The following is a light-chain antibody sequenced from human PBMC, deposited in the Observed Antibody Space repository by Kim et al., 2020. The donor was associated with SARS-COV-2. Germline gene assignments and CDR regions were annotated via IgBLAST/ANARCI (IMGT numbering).Light chain of an antibody. V-gene: IGKV2-28*01. CDR1: QSLLYSDGLSY. J-gene: IGKJ2*01. CDR3: MQTLQTPYT. CDR2: MGS. Sequence: EPASISFRSSQSLLYSDGLSYLDWRLQKPGQSPQLLIYMGSNRASGVPDRFSGSGAGTDFTLKISRVEAEDAGVYYCMQTLQTPYTFGQGTKLEI.